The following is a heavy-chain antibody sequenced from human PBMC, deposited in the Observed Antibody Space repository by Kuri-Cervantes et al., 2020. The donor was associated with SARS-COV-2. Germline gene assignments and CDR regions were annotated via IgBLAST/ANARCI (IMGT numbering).Heavy chain of an antibody. CDR3: AREEGGYSYGLDY. Sequence: SETLSLTCTVSGGSISSHYWSWIRQPPGKGLEWIGHIYTSGSTNYNPSLKSRVTISVDTSKNQFSLKLSSVTAADTAVYYCAREEGGYSYGLDYWGQGTLVTVSS. J-gene: IGHJ4*02. CDR2: IYTSGST. CDR1: GGSISSHY. V-gene: IGHV4-4*08. D-gene: IGHD5-18*01.